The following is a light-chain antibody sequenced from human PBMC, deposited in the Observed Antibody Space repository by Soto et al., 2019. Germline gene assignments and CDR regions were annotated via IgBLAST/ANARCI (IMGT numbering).Light chain of an antibody. J-gene: IGKJ5*01. V-gene: IGKV3-15*01. CDR2: GAS. Sequence: EIVMTQSPVTLSVSPGERATLSCRASQSVSSNLAWYQQKPGQAPRLLIHGASTRATGIPARFSGSGSGTDFTLTISSLEPEDFAVYYCQQRSNWPPVITFGQGTRLETK. CDR1: QSVSSN. CDR3: QQRSNWPPVIT.